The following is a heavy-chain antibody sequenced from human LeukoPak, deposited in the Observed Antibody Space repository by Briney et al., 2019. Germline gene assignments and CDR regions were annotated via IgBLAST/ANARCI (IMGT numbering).Heavy chain of an antibody. J-gene: IGHJ5*02. Sequence: GGSLRLSCAASGFTFTSYAMSWVRQAPGKGLEWVSAISGSGGSTYYADSVKGGFTIYRGNLRNTLYSQMNSLRAEDTAVYYCAKRFFEAVAGYNWSDPWGQGTLVTVSS. D-gene: IGHD6-19*01. CDR3: AKRFFEAVAGYNWSDP. CDR2: ISGSGGST. CDR1: GFTFTSYA. V-gene: IGHV3-23*01.